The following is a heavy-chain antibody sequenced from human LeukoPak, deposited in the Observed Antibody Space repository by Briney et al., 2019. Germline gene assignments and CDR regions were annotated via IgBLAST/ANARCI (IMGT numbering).Heavy chain of an antibody. CDR1: GFTFSDYN. CDR2: ISRSGSTK. J-gene: IGHJ4*02. D-gene: IGHD3-9*01. V-gene: IGHV3-11*04. CDR3: ARGSEYDVLTGYFPFDS. Sequence: GGSLRLSCAASGFTFSDYNMRWIRQAPGKGLEWVSSISRSGSTKYYADSVKGRFTISRDNAKNSLFLQMNSLGAEDTAVYYCARGSEYDVLTGYFPFDSWGQGTLVTVSS.